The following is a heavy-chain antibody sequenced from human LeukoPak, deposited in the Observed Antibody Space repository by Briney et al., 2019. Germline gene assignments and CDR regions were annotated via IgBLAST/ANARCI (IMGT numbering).Heavy chain of an antibody. CDR1: GLTFSSYE. CDR3: ARVRSGLHMDV. Sequence: GGSLRLSCAVSGLTFSSYEMNCVRQAPGKGLEWVSYISSRGTTIYYVDSVKGRFTISRDNAKNSLYLQMNSLRAEDTALYYCARVRSGLHMDVWGQGTTVTVSS. CDR2: ISSRGTTI. V-gene: IGHV3-48*03. D-gene: IGHD2-15*01. J-gene: IGHJ6*02.